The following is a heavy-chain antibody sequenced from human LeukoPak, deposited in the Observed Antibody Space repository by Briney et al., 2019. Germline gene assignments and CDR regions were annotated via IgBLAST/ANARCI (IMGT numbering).Heavy chain of an antibody. Sequence: PGGSLRLSCAASGFTFSSYWMHWVRQTPGKGLVWVSRINTDGSTTHYADSVKGRFTISRDNAKNTLYVQMNSLRVEDTAVYYCARVESGSCSSTRCRSIDYWGQGTLVTVSS. CDR1: GFTFSSYW. V-gene: IGHV3-74*01. CDR3: ARVESGSCSSTRCRSIDY. J-gene: IGHJ4*02. CDR2: INTDGSTT. D-gene: IGHD2-2*01.